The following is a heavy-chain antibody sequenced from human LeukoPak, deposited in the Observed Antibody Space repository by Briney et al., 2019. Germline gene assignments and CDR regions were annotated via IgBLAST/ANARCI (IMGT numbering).Heavy chain of an antibody. CDR2: SYITTSGAAT. CDR3: AGRGTDYCTPSSCHPNWFAP. V-gene: IGHV3-48*03. CDR1: GFTFSSYE. D-gene: IGHD4-11*01. J-gene: IGHJ5*02. Sequence: GESLRLSCAASGFTFSSYEMNWVRQAPGRGLEWLSYSYITTSGAATFYAESVKGRFTISRDNVKNSLYLQMNSLRAEDTAVYFCAGRGTDYCTPSSCHPNWFAPWGQGTQVTVSS.